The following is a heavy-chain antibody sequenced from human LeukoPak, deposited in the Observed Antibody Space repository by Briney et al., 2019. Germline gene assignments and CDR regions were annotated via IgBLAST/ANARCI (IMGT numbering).Heavy chain of an antibody. CDR3: ARDLYCSGGSCTDY. CDR2: ISYDGSNK. D-gene: IGHD2-15*01. CDR1: GFTFSSYA. J-gene: IGHJ4*02. V-gene: IGHV3-30-3*01. Sequence: PGGSLRLSCEASGFTFSSYAMHWVRQAPGKGLEWVAVISYDGSNKYYADSVKGRFTISRDNSKNTLYLQMNSLRAEDTAVYYCARDLYCSGGSCTDYWGQGTLVTVSS.